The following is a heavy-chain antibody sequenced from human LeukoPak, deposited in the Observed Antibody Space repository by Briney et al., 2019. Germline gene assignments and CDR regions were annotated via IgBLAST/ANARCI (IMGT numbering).Heavy chain of an antibody. V-gene: IGHV4-30-2*01. CDR2: IYHSGST. CDR1: GGSISSGGYY. CDR3: ARYPNWYFDI. Sequence: SETLSLTCTVSGGSISSGGYYWSWIRQPPGKGLEWIGYIYHSGSTYYNPSLKSRVTISVDRSKNQFSLKLSSVTAADTAVYYCARYPNWYFDIWGRGTLVTVSS. J-gene: IGHJ2*01.